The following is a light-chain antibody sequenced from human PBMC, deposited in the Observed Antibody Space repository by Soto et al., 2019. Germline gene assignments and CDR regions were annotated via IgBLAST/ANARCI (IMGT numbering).Light chain of an antibody. CDR2: DAT. CDR3: CACAGRFTCV. V-gene: IGLV2-11*01. J-gene: IGLJ1*01. Sequence: QSALTQPRSVSGSPGQSVTISCTGTSSDVGDYYFVSWYQQHPDKAPKLMIYDATKWPSEVPDRFSGSKSGNTASLTISGLQADDEADYYCCACAGRFTCVFGTGTKVTVL. CDR1: SSDVGDYYF.